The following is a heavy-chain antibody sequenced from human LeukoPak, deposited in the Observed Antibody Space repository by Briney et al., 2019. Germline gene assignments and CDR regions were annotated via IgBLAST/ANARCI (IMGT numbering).Heavy chain of an antibody. Sequence: NPSETLSLTCTVSGGSISSSSYSWGWIRQPPGKGLEWIGSIYYSGSTYYNPSLKSRVTISVDTSKNQFSLKLSSVTAADTAVYYCARDTRAGDSSSWYGYYYYYYYMDVWGKGTTVTVSS. J-gene: IGHJ6*03. CDR2: IYYSGST. V-gene: IGHV4-39*07. CDR1: GGSISSSSYS. CDR3: ARDTRAGDSSSWYGYYYYYYYMDV. D-gene: IGHD6-13*01.